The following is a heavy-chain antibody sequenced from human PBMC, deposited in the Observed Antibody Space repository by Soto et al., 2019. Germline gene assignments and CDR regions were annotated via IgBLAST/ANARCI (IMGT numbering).Heavy chain of an antibody. Sequence: QVQLVQSGAEVKKPGASVKVSCKASGYTFTSYDINWVRQATGQGLEWMGWMNPNSGNTGDAQKFQGRVTRTRTTSRSTAYMALSSLRSEDTAVYYCARGPWILYYHYGMDVWGQGTTVTVSS. J-gene: IGHJ6*02. CDR3: ARGPWILYYHYGMDV. D-gene: IGHD2-2*03. V-gene: IGHV1-8*01. CDR1: GYTFTSYD. CDR2: MNPNSGNT.